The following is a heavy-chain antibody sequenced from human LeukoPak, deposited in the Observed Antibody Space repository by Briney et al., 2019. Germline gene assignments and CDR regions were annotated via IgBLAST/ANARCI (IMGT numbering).Heavy chain of an antibody. CDR2: ISSSGSTK. Sequence: PRGPLRLSCAASGFTFSDYNMNWIRQAPGKGLEWVSYISSSGSTKYYADSVRGRFTISRDNARKSLYLQMNSLRAEDTAVYYCARRRPHYGMDVWGQGTTGTVSS. V-gene: IGHV3-11*01. CDR3: ARRRPHYGMDV. CDR1: GFTFSDYN. J-gene: IGHJ6*02.